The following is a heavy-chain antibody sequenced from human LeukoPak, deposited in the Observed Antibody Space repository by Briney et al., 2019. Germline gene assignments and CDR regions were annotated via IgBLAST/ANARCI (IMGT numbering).Heavy chain of an antibody. CDR1: GFTFSSYG. V-gene: IGHV3-30*18. Sequence: GGSLRLSCAASGFTFSSYGMHWDRQAQGMGLEWVTVIYYDGRHKSYAESGRGTFTISRDNSKNTLYLQMNSLRAEDTAVYYCAKAKGLVGVWGTFDYWGLGTLVTVSS. D-gene: IGHD2-15*01. CDR3: AKAKGLVGVWGTFDY. J-gene: IGHJ4*02. CDR2: IYYDGRHK.